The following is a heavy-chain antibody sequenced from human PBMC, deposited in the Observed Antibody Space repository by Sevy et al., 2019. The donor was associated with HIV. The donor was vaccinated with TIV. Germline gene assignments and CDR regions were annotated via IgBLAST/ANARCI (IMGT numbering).Heavy chain of an antibody. Sequence: ASVKVSCKASGYTFTGCYMHWVRQAPGQGLEWMGWINPNSGGTNYAQKFQGRVTMTRDTSISTAYMELSRLRSDDTAVYYCARTRGYSYALIFDYWGQGTLVTVSS. CDR1: GYTFTGCY. J-gene: IGHJ4*02. V-gene: IGHV1-2*02. CDR2: INPNSGGT. CDR3: ARTRGYSYALIFDY. D-gene: IGHD5-18*01.